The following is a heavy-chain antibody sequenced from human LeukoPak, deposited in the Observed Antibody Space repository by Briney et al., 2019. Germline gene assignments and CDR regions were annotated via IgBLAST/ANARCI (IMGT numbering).Heavy chain of an antibody. CDR3: AKGVVPEV. CDR1: GFTFSTYA. Sequence: PGGSLRLSCAASGFTFSTYAMSWVRQAPGKGLEWVSGISGSGGSTFYADSVKGRFTISRDNSKNTLYLQMNSLRVEDTGVYCCAKGVVPEVWGQGTTVTVSS. V-gene: IGHV3-23*01. CDR2: ISGSGGST. J-gene: IGHJ6*02.